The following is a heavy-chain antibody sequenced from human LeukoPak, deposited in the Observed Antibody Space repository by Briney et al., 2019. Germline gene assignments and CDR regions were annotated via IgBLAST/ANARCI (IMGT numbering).Heavy chain of an antibody. V-gene: IGHV3-23*01. J-gene: IGHJ4*02. CDR3: ARDLWGLPPGDVGDY. CDR1: GFTFSSHG. D-gene: IGHD3-10*01. Sequence: PGGTLRLSCAASGFTFSSHGMSWVRQAPGKGLEWVSTISGSGDNTYYADSVKGRFTISRDNAKNSLYLQMNSLRAEDTAVYYCARDLWGLPPGDVGDYWGQGTLVTVSS. CDR2: ISGSGDNT.